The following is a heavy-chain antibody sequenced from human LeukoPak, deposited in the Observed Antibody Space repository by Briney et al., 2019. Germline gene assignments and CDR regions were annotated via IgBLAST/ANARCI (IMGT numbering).Heavy chain of an antibody. CDR1: GGSISSGSYY. V-gene: IGHV4-61*02. J-gene: IGHJ4*02. Sequence: SETLSLTCTVSGGSISSGSYYWSWIRQPAGKGLEWIGRIYTSGSTNYNPSLKSRVTIAVDTSKNQFSLKLSSVTAADTAVYHCARGGELRFVWGQGTLVTVSS. CDR2: IYTSGST. D-gene: IGHD5-18*01. CDR3: ARGGELRFV.